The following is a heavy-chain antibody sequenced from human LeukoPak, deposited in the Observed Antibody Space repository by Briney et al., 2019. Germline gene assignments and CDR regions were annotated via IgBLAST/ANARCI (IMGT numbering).Heavy chain of an antibody. CDR1: GGTFSSYV. CDR3: ARATSNGFDY. D-gene: IGHD2-8*01. V-gene: IGHV1-69*06. Sequence: ASVKVSCKASGGTFSSYVINWVRQAPGQGLEWMGGIIPIFGTANYAQKFQGRVTITADKSTSTAYMELSSLRSEDTAVYYCARATSNGFDYWGQGTLVTVSS. J-gene: IGHJ4*02. CDR2: IIPIFGTA.